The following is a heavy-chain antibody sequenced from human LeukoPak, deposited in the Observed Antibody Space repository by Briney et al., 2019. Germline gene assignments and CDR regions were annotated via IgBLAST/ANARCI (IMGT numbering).Heavy chain of an antibody. CDR2: IRYDGSNK. D-gene: IGHD2-2*01. Sequence: GSLRLSCAAFGFTFSSHGLHWGRQAPGKGLEWVAFIRYDGSNKYYADSVKGRFTISRDNSKNTLYLQMNSLRAEDTAVYYCAKDGPPIVVVPAAIADGYYYYMDVWGKGTTVTVSS. V-gene: IGHV3-30*02. J-gene: IGHJ6*03. CDR3: AKDGPPIVVVPAAIADGYYYYMDV. CDR1: GFTFSSHG.